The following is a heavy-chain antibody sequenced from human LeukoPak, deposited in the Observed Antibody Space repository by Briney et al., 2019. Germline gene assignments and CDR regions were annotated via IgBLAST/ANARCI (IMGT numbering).Heavy chain of an antibody. J-gene: IGHJ6*02. CDR3: ARDRGLPFYYYGMDV. Sequence: SETLSLTCTVSGGSISSYYWSWIRQPPGKGLEWVGYIYYSGSTNYNPSLKSRVTISVDTSKNQFSLKLSSVTAADTAVYYCARDRGLPFYYYGMDVWGQGTTVTVSS. D-gene: IGHD4-17*01. V-gene: IGHV4-59*01. CDR1: GGSISSYY. CDR2: IYYSGST.